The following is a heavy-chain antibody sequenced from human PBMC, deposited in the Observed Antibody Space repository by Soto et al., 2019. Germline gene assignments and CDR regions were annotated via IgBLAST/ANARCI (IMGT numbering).Heavy chain of an antibody. CDR1: GFTFSSYA. CDR3: AGAFWTYYYYYYMDV. CDR2: ISGSGGST. Sequence: GGSLRLSCAASGFTFSSYAMSWVRQAPGKGLEWVSAISGSGGSTYYADSVKGRFTISRDNSKNTLYLQMNSLRAEDTAVYYCAGAFWTYYYYYYMDVWGKGTTVTVSS. V-gene: IGHV3-23*01. D-gene: IGHD3-3*01. J-gene: IGHJ6*03.